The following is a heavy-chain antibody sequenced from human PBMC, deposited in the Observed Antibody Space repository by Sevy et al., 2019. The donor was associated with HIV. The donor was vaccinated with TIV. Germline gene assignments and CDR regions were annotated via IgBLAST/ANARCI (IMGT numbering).Heavy chain of an antibody. D-gene: IGHD3-22*01. CDR3: ARGGRDDSPPAGFDY. CDR1: GFTFSDYY. CDR2: ISSSGSTI. Sequence: GGSLRLSCAASGFTFSDYYMSWIRQAPGKGLEWVSYISSSGSTIYYADSVKGRFSISRDNAKNSRYVQMNSLRAEDTAVYYCARGGRDDSPPAGFDYWGRGTLVTVSS. V-gene: IGHV3-11*04. J-gene: IGHJ4*02.